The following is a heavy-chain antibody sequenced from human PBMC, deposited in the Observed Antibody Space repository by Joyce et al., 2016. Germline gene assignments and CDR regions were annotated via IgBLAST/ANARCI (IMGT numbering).Heavy chain of an antibody. D-gene: IGHD3-9*01. CDR3: ARGGYYNILTRYYLPFDY. Sequence: QLQLQESGSGLVKPSQTLSLTCAVSGGSISSSGYSWSWIRQPPGKGLEWIGYIYDSGSTSYNPSLKSRVTISLDRSNNQFSLKLSSVTAADTALYFCARGGYYNILTRYYLPFDYWGRGTLVTVSS. V-gene: IGHV4-30-2*01. J-gene: IGHJ4*02. CDR1: GGSISSSGYS. CDR2: IYDSGST.